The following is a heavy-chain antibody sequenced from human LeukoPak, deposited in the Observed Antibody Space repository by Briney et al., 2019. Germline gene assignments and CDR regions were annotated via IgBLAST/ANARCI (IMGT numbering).Heavy chain of an antibody. D-gene: IGHD3-22*01. CDR1: GGSFSGYY. CDR2: INHSGST. V-gene: IGHV4-34*01. J-gene: IGHJ3*02. Sequence: SETLSLTCAVYGGSFSGYYWSRIRQPPGKGLEWIGEINHSGSTNYNPSLKSRVTISVDTSKNQFSLKLSSVTAADTAVYYCARGSPFYDSSGYSDDAFDIWGQGTMVTVSS. CDR3: ARGSPFYDSSGYSDDAFDI.